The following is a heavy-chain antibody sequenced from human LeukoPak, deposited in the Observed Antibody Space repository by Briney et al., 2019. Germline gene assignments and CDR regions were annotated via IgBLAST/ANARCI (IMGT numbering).Heavy chain of an antibody. J-gene: IGHJ4*02. Sequence: SETLSLTCTVSGGSISSSSYYWGWIRQPPGKGLEWIGSIYYSGSTYYNPSLKSRVTISVDKSKKQFSLKLSSVTAADTAVYYCARLISITMAPFDYWGQGTLVTVSS. CDR3: ARLISITMAPFDY. CDR2: IYYSGST. V-gene: IGHV4-39*07. CDR1: GGSISSSSYY. D-gene: IGHD3-10*01.